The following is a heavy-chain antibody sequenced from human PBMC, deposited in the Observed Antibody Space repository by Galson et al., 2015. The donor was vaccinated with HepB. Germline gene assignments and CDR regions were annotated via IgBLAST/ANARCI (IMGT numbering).Heavy chain of an antibody. CDR3: AKGGIAPYFDY. CDR1: GFTFSTYA. J-gene: IGHJ4*02. Sequence: SLRLSCAASGFTFSTYAMSWVRQAPGKGLEWVSTINGRGGNAYYSDSVKGRFTFSRDNSKNTLYLQMNSLRVEDTAVYYCAKGGIAPYFDYWGQGTLVTVSS. CDR2: INGRGGNA. V-gene: IGHV3-23*01. D-gene: IGHD6-13*01.